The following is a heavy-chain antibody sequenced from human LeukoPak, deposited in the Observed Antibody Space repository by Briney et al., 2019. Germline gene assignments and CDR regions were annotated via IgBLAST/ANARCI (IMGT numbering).Heavy chain of an antibody. J-gene: IGHJ4*02. D-gene: IGHD6-19*01. CDR2: IRYDGSNK. Sequence: GGPLRLSCAASGFTFSSYGMHWVRQAPGKGLEWVAFIRYDGSNKYYADSVKGRFTISRDNSKNTLYLQMDSLRAEDMAVYYCAKGLYTGIAVAGFDYWGQGTRVTVSS. CDR1: GFTFSSYG. V-gene: IGHV3-30*02. CDR3: AKGLYTGIAVAGFDY.